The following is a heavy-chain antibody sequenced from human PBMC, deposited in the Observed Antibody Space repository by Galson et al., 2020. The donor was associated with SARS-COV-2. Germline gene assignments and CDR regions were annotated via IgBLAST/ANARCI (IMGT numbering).Heavy chain of an antibody. CDR3: AAFVARPVY. V-gene: IGHV1-58*01. J-gene: IGHJ4*02. CDR2: IVVGSGKT. CDR1: GFTFTSSA. Sequence: SVKVSCKTSGFTFTSSAVQWVRQARRQRLEWIGWIVVGSGKTNSAHNFQERVTITMDMSTSTAYMELSSLRYEDTAGYYCAAFVARPVYWGQGTLVTVSS. D-gene: IGHD6-6*01.